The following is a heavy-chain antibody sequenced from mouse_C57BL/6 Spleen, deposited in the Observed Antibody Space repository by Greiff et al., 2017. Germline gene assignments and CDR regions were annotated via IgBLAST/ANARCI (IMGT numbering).Heavy chain of an antibody. CDR2: INPNNGGT. CDR3: ARSGVRRYFDV. V-gene: IGHV1-26*01. Sequence: VQLQQSGPELVKPGASVKISCKASGYAFSSSWMNWVKQRPGKSLEWIGDINPNNGGTSYNQKFKGKATLTVDKSSSTAYMELRSLTSEDSAVYYCARSGVRRYFDVWGTGTTVTVSS. CDR1: GYAFSSSW. J-gene: IGHJ1*03. D-gene: IGHD1-2*01.